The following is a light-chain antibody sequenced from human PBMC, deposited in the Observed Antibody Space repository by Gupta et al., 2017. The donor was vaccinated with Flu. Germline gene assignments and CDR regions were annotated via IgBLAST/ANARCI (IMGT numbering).Light chain of an antibody. CDR3: HTWDSTTGV. V-gene: IGLV3-1*01. CDR1: SLGNRF. CDR2: QDM. Sequence: SPGQTASITCSGDSLGNRFVSWYHQRPGQSPVLVIYQDMKRPSGIPERFSGSNSGNTAILTVSGTQPLDEGVFYCHTWDSTTGVFGGGTKLTVL. J-gene: IGLJ2*01.